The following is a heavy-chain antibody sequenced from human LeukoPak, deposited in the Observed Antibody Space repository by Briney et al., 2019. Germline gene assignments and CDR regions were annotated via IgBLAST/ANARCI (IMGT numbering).Heavy chain of an antibody. CDR2: ISSSSTYI. D-gene: IGHD3-22*01. V-gene: IGHV3-21*03. CDR1: RFTFSSYS. CDR3: ARDAYYDSSNYYYVGGWFDP. J-gene: IGHJ5*02. Sequence: GGSLRLSCAASRFTFSSYSMNWVRQAPGKGLEWVSSISSSSTYIYYADSVKGRFTISRDNAKNSVYLQMSSLRAEDTAVYYCARDAYYDSSNYYYVGGWFDPRGQGTLVTVSS.